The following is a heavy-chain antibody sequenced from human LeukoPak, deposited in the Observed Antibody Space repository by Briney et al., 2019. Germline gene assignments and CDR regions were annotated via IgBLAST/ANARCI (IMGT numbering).Heavy chain of an antibody. V-gene: IGHV3-48*04. J-gene: IGHJ6*04. CDR1: GFTFSTYM. CDR2: ISDKSDSI. CDR3: ARAPLVFWSGYLGMDV. D-gene: IGHD3-3*01. Sequence: GGSLRLSCAASGFTFSTYMMSWVRQAPGKGLEWISYISDKSDSILYADSVKGRFTISRDNAKNSLYPQMNNLGAEDTAVYFCARAPLVFWSGYLGMDVWGKGTTVTVSS.